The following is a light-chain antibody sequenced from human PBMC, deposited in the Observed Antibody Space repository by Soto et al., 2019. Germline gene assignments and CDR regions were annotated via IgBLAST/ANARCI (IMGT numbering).Light chain of an antibody. CDR3: QHYNPYSRT. CDR2: KAS. V-gene: IGKV1-5*03. J-gene: IGKJ1*01. CDR1: QSIDSW. Sequence: DIQMTQSPSTLSASIGDRVTITCRASQSIDSWLAWYQQKPGKAPKLLIYKASSLPTGVPSRFSGSGSGTEFTLTISSLQPDDFATYYCQHYNPYSRTFGQGTKVEVK.